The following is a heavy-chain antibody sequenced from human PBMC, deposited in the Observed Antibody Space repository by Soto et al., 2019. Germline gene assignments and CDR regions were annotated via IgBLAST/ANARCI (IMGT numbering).Heavy chain of an antibody. V-gene: IGHV2-5*02. J-gene: IGHJ5*02. CDR1: GFSLSTSGVG. CDR2: IYWDEDK. Sequence: QITLKESGPTLVKPTQTLTLTCTFSGFSLSTSGVGVGWIRQPPGKALEWLALIYWDEDKSYSPSLKSRLTITTDTSKNQVVLTMTNMDPVDTATYYCAHIRDLTTFGAWGQGTLVTVSS. CDR3: AHIRDLTTFGA. D-gene: IGHD3-16*01.